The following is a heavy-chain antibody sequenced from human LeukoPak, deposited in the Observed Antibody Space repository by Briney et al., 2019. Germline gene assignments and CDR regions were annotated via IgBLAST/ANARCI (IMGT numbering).Heavy chain of an antibody. CDR1: GYTLTELS. J-gene: IGHJ4*02. Sequence: ASVKVSCKVSGYTLTELSMHWVRQAPGKGLEWVGGFDPEDGETIYAQKFQGRVTMTEDTSTDTAYMELSSLRSEDTAVYYCATVGGRWYDIDYWGQGTLVTVSS. V-gene: IGHV1-24*01. CDR2: FDPEDGET. D-gene: IGHD6-13*01. CDR3: ATVGGRWYDIDY.